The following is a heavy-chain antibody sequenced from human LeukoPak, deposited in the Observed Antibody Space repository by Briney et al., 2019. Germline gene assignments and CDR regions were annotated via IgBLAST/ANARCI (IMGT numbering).Heavy chain of an antibody. CDR3: ARVHSSGWYENYYYYYGMDV. Sequence: GGSLRLSCAASGFTFSSYWMSWVRQAPGKGLEWVANIKQDGSEKYYVDSVKGRFTISRDNAKNSLYLQMNSLRAEDTAVYYCARVHSSGWYENYYYYYGMDVWGKGTTVTVSP. D-gene: IGHD6-19*01. J-gene: IGHJ6*04. CDR2: IKQDGSEK. CDR1: GFTFSSYW. V-gene: IGHV3-7*03.